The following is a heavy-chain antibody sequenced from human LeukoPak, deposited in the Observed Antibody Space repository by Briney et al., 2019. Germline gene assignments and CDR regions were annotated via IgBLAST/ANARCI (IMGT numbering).Heavy chain of an antibody. Sequence: SETLSLTCTVSGGSISSSYWSWIRQPPGKGLERIGYIYYSGSTNYNPSLKSRVTISVDTSKNQFSLKLSSVTAADTAVYYCARGGYIWGSYRAYGMDVWGQGTTVTVSS. D-gene: IGHD3-16*02. CDR1: GGSISSSY. J-gene: IGHJ6*02. CDR3: ARGGYIWGSYRAYGMDV. CDR2: IYYSGST. V-gene: IGHV4-59*08.